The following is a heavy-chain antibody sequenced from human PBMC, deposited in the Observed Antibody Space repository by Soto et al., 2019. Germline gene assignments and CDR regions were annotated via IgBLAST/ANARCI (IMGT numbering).Heavy chain of an antibody. D-gene: IGHD4-4*01. CDR2: ISYDGSNK. V-gene: IGHV3-30-3*01. CDR1: GFTFSSYA. CDR3: ARGDYSKYGMDV. J-gene: IGHJ6*02. Sequence: GGSLRLSCAASGFTFSSYAMHWVRQAPGKGLEWVAVISYDGSNKYYADSVKGRFTISRDNSKNTLYLQMNSLRAEDTAVYYCARGDYSKYGMDVWGQGTTVTV.